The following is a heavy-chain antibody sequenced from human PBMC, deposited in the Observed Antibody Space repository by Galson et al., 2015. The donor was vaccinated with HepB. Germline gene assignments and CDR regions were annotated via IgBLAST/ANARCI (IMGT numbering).Heavy chain of an antibody. CDR1: GFTFSSYA. CDR2: ISYDGSNK. CDR3: ARPRGSYSSGWTILDY. D-gene: IGHD6-19*01. J-gene: IGHJ4*02. Sequence: SLRLSCAASGFTFSSYAMHWVRQAPGKGLEWVAVISYDGSNKYYADSVKGRFTISRDNSKNTLDLQMNSLRAEDTAVYYCARPRGSYSSGWTILDYWGQGTLVTVSS. V-gene: IGHV3-30-3*01.